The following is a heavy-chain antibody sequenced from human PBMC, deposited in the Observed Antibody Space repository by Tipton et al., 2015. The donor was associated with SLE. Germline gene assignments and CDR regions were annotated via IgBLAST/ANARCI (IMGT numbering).Heavy chain of an antibody. D-gene: IGHD5-18*01. CDR3: ARLREYSYGYPYYYMDV. Sequence: TLSLTCSVSGYSITSGYYYWGWIRQPPGKGLEWIGNINHRGSTYYNPSLQSRVSTSVDTSKNHFSLRLSSVTAADTAVYYCARLREYSYGYPYYYMDVWGEGTTVTVSS. CDR1: GYSITSGYY. V-gene: IGHV4-38-2*02. CDR2: INHRGST. J-gene: IGHJ6*03.